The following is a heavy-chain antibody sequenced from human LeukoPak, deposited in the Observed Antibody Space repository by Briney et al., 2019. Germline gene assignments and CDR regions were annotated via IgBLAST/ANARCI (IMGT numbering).Heavy chain of an antibody. D-gene: IGHD6-19*01. CDR2: IIPIFGTA. CDR3: ASSNGYSSGWYLPITDY. V-gene: IGHV1-69*06. J-gene: IGHJ4*02. Sequence: SVKVSCKASGGTFSSYAISWVRQAPGQGLEWMGGIIPIFGTANYAQKFQGRVTITADKSTSTAYMELSSLRSEDTAVYYCASSNGYSSGWYLPITDYWGQGTQVTVSS. CDR1: GGTFSSYA.